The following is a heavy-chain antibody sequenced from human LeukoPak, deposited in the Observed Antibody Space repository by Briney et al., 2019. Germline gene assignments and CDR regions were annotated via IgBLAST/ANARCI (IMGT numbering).Heavy chain of an antibody. CDR2: INHSGST. V-gene: IGHV4-34*01. CDR3: ASPRIAARRNYYYGMDV. CDR1: GGSFSGYY. D-gene: IGHD6-6*01. Sequence: SETLSLTCAVYGGSFSGYYWSWIRQPPGKGLEWIGEINHSGSTNYNPSLKSRVTISVDMSKNQFSLKLSSVTAADTAVYYCASPRIAARRNYYYGMDVWGQGTTVTVSS. J-gene: IGHJ6*02.